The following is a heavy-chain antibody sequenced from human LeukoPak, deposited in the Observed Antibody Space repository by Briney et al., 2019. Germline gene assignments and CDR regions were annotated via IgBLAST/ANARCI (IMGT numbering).Heavy chain of an antibody. Sequence: GGSLRLSCAASGFTFSSYAMHWVRQAPGKGLEWVASISYDGSNKYYADSVKGRFTISRDNSKNTLYLQMNSLRAEDTAVYYCAKDGDYYDSSGYYYAHYYYYMDVWGKGTTVTVS. V-gene: IGHV3-30-3*01. D-gene: IGHD3-22*01. J-gene: IGHJ6*03. CDR3: AKDGDYYDSSGYYYAHYYYYMDV. CDR1: GFTFSSYA. CDR2: ISYDGSNK.